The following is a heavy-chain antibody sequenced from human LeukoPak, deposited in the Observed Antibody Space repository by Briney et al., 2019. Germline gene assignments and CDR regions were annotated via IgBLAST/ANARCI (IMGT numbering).Heavy chain of an antibody. D-gene: IGHD3-10*01. CDR3: AREDYSGSGSYIAY. J-gene: IGHJ4*02. Sequence: GGSLRLSCAGSGFTFTTYWMSWVRQAPGKGLVWVSRINSDGSSTSYADSVKGRFTISRDNAKNTLYLQMNSLRAEDTAVYYCAREDYSGSGSYIAYWGQGTLVTVSS. CDR1: GFTFTTYW. V-gene: IGHV3-74*01. CDR2: INSDGSST.